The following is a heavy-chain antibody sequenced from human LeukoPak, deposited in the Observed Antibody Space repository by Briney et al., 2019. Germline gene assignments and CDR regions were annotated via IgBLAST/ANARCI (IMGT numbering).Heavy chain of an antibody. Sequence: ASVNVSCKASGYTFTSYGISWVRQAPGKGLEGMGLISAYNGNTNYAQKLKGRVTMTTDTSTSKAYMELRSLRSDDTAVYYCARAGPYYYDSSGCDYWGQGTLVTVSS. J-gene: IGHJ4*02. CDR3: ARAGPYYYDSSGCDY. D-gene: IGHD3-22*01. CDR1: GYTFTSYG. CDR2: ISAYNGNT. V-gene: IGHV1-18*01.